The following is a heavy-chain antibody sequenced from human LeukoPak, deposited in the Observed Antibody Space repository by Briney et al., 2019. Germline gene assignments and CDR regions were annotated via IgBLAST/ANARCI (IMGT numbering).Heavy chain of an antibody. D-gene: IGHD3-22*01. CDR3: ARDSSGLRGHYFDY. CDR1: GGSISSYF. CDR2: IYHSGST. J-gene: IGHJ4*02. V-gene: IGHV4-59*12. Sequence: SETLSLTCTVSGGSISSYFWSWIRQPPGKGLEWIGYIYHSGSTYYNPSLKSRVTISVDKSKNQFSLKLSSVTAADTAVYYCARDSSGLRGHYFDYWGQGTLVTVSS.